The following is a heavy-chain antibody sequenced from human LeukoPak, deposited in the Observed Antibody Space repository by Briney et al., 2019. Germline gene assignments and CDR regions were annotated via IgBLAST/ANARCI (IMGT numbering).Heavy chain of an antibody. CDR1: GGSISSYY. CDR3: ASLTIFGVVIF. J-gene: IGHJ4*02. CDR2: IYYSGST. D-gene: IGHD3-3*01. Sequence: SETLSLTFTVSGGSISSYYWSWIRQPPGKGLEWIGYIYYSGSTNYNPSLKSRVTISVDTSKNQFSLKLSSVTAADTAVYYCASLTIFGVVIFWGQGTLVTVSS. V-gene: IGHV4-59*08.